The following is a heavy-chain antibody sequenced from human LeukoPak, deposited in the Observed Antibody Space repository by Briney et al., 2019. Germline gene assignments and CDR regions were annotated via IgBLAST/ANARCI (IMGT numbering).Heavy chain of an antibody. CDR3: ASSGYSGYYFDY. D-gene: IGHD5-12*01. Sequence: GGSLRLSCAASGFTFSSYSMNWVRQAPGEGLEWVSSISSSSSYIYYADSVKGRFTISRDNAKNSLYLQMNSLRAEDTAVYYCASSGYSGYYFDYWGQGTLVTVSS. V-gene: IGHV3-21*01. CDR1: GFTFSSYS. J-gene: IGHJ4*02. CDR2: ISSSSSYI.